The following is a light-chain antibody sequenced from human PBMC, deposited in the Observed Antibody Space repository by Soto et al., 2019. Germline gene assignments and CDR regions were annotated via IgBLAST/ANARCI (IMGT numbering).Light chain of an antibody. CDR3: QQRSNWPPSIS. CDR2: DAS. V-gene: IGKV3-11*01. J-gene: IGKJ5*01. CDR1: QSVSSY. Sequence: EIVLTQSPATLSLSSGERATLSCRASQSVSSYLAWYQQKPGQAPRLLIYDASNRATGIPARFSGSGSGTDFTLTISSLEPEVFAVYYCQQRSNWPPSISFGQGTRLEIK.